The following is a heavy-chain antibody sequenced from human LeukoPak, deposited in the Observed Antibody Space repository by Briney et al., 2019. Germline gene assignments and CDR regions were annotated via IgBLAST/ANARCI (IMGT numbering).Heavy chain of an antibody. D-gene: IGHD3-22*01. CDR1: GYTFTGYY. CDR3: ASGGSYYDSSGYSALDY. Sequence: ASVKVSCKASGYTFTGYYMHWVRQAPGQGLEWMGWINPNSGGTNYAQKFQGRVTMTRDTSISTAYMELSRLRSDDTAVYYCASGGSYYDSSGYSALDYWGQGTLVTVSS. CDR2: INPNSGGT. J-gene: IGHJ4*02. V-gene: IGHV1-2*02.